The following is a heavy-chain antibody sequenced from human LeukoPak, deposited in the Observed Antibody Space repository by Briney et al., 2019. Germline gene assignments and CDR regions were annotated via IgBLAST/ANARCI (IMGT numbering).Heavy chain of an antibody. CDR2: IYSGGST. CDR1: GFTVSSNY. D-gene: IGHD3-16*02. CDR3: AREYYDYVWGSYPSVRGNAFDI. V-gene: IGHV3-66*01. Sequence: GGSLRLSCAASGFTVSSNYMSWVRQAPGRGLEWVSVIYSGGSTYYADSVKGRFTISRDNSKNTLYLQMNSLRAEDTAVYYCAREYYDYVWGSYPSVRGNAFDIWGQGTMVTVSS. J-gene: IGHJ3*02.